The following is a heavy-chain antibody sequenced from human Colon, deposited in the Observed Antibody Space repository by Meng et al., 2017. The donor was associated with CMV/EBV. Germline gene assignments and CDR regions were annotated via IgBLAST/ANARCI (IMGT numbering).Heavy chain of an antibody. CDR3: ASRDY. Sequence: EGELVESGGPLAQPGGSLRLSCAVFGFTFSSEWMHWGRQGPGKGLVWVSRINTDGSTTYDAESVKGRFTISRDNAKNTLYLQMNSLRAEDTAGYYCASRDYWGQGTLVTVSS. CDR1: GFTFSSEW. V-gene: IGHV3-74*01. CDR2: INTDGSTT. J-gene: IGHJ4*02.